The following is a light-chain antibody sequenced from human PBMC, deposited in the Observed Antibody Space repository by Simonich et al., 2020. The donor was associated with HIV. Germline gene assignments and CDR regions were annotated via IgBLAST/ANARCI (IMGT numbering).Light chain of an antibody. V-gene: IGLV2-11*01. J-gene: IGLJ3*02. Sequence: QSALTQPRSVSGSPGQSVTISCTGTSSDGGGDNYVSWYQQHPAKAPNLMIYDVRKRPSGVPGRCSGSNAGNTASLTISGLQAEDEADYYCCSYAGNYNWVFGGGTKLTVL. CDR3: CSYAGNYNWV. CDR1: SSDGGGDNY. CDR2: DVR.